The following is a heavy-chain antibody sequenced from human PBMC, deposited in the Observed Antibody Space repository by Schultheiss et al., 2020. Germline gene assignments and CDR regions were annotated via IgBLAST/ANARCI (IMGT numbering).Heavy chain of an antibody. J-gene: IGHJ4*02. Sequence: SATLSLTCTVSGGSISSYYWSWIRQPPGKGLEWIGYIYYSGSTYYNPSLKSRVTISVDTSKNQFSLKLSSVTAADTAVYYCARAYSSFDYWGQGTLVTVSS. V-gene: IGHV4-59*08. CDR3: ARAYSSFDY. D-gene: IGHD2-21*01. CDR2: IYYSGST. CDR1: GGSISSYY.